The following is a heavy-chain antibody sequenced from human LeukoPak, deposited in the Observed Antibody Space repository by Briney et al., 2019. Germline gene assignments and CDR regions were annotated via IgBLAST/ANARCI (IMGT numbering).Heavy chain of an antibody. V-gene: IGHV3-74*01. D-gene: IGHD2-21*02. CDR1: GFTFISYG. CDR2: INTDGSDI. Sequence: GGSLRLSCAASGFTFISYGMQWVRQAPGKGLVWVSRINTDGSDISYADSVKGRFTVSRDNAQNTLYLQMNSLRADDTAVYYCARELPREVTLDYWGQGTLVTVSS. J-gene: IGHJ4*01. CDR3: ARELPREVTLDY.